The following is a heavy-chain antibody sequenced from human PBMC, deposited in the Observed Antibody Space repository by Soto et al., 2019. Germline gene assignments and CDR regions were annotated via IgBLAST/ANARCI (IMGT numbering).Heavy chain of an antibody. CDR1: GGTFSSYA. Sequence: SVKVSCTASGGTFSSYAISWVRQAPGQGLEWMGGIIPIFGTANYAQKFQGRVTITADESTSTAYMELSSLRSEDTAVYYCANRLGNYYFSGLPFDLWGQGTMVTVSS. V-gene: IGHV1-69*13. CDR3: ANRLGNYYFSGLPFDL. D-gene: IGHD1-26*01. J-gene: IGHJ3*01. CDR2: IIPIFGTA.